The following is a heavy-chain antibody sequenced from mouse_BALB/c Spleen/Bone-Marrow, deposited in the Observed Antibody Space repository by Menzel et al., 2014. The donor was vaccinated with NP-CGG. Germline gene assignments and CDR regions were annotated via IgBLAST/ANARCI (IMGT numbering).Heavy chain of an antibody. CDR2: IDPASGNP. V-gene: IGHV14-3*02. CDR1: GFNIKDTY. D-gene: IGHD2-14*01. J-gene: IGHJ2*01. CDR3: ARYRLGTYFDY. Sequence: EVQLQQSGAELVKPGASVKLSCTASGFNIKDTYMHWVKQRPEQGLEWIGRIDPASGNPKYDPKFQGKATITADTSSNTAYLQLSSLTSEDTAVYYCARYRLGTYFDYWGQGTTLTVSS.